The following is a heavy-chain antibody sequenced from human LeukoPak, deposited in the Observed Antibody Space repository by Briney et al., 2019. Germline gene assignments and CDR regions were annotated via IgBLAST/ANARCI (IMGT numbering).Heavy chain of an antibody. J-gene: IGHJ4*02. Sequence: GGSLRLSCAASGFTFSSYAMNWVRQAPGKGLEWVSSISSSSSYIYYADSVKGRFTISRDNAKNSLYLQMNSLRAEDTAVYYCARVDNWSDVPIDYWGQGTLVTVSS. D-gene: IGHD1-1*01. CDR1: GFTFSSYA. CDR2: ISSSSSYI. CDR3: ARVDNWSDVPIDY. V-gene: IGHV3-21*01.